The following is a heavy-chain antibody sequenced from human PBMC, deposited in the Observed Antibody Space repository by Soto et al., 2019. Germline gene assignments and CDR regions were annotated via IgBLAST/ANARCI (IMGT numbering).Heavy chain of an antibody. CDR1: GFTFSTYS. CDR2: ISSSSSTI. J-gene: IGHJ5*02. V-gene: IGHV3-48*02. D-gene: IGHD1-26*01. CDR3: IGDGGATDWVDP. Sequence: EVQLVESGGGLVQPGGSLRLSCAASGFTFSTYSMNWVRQAPGKGLEWVSYISSSSSTIYYADSVKGRFTISRDNAKNALYLQMNSMRDEDWAGYYCIGDGGATDWVDPWGQGTLVTVSS.